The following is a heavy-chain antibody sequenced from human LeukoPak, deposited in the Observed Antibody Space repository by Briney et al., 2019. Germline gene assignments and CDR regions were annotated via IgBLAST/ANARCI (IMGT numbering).Heavy chain of an antibody. CDR1: GFTFSSYW. CDR2: IRQDGSEK. V-gene: IGHV3-7*01. J-gene: IGHJ4*02. Sequence: GGSLRLSCAASGFTFSSYWMNWVRQAPGKGLEWVANIRQDGSEKYYVDSVKGRFTISRDNAKNSLYLQINSLRADDTAVYYCARGGSWSATVTMDYWGQGTLVTVSS. CDR3: ARGGSWSATVTMDY. D-gene: IGHD4-17*01.